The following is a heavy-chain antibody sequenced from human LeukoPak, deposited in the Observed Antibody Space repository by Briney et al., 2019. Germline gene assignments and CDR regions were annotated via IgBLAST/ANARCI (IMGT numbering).Heavy chain of an antibody. J-gene: IGHJ3*02. D-gene: IGHD3-10*01. CDR3: ARDIFGSGIINVPYAFDI. CDR2: IYYSGST. CDR1: GGSVSSGSYY. Sequence: SETLSLTCTVSGGSVSSGSYYWSWIRQPPGKGLEWIGYIYYSGSTNYNPSLKSRVTISVDTSKNQFSLKLSSVTAADTAVYYCARDIFGSGIINVPYAFDIWGQGTMVTVSS. V-gene: IGHV4-61*01.